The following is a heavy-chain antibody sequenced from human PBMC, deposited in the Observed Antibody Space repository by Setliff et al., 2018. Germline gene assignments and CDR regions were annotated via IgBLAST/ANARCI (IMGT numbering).Heavy chain of an antibody. Sequence: GASVKVSCKASGYTFISYGISWVRQAPGQGPEWMGWISAYNGNTNYAQKLQGRVTMTTDTSTSTAYMELRSLRSDDTAVYYCARVLFHCSSTSCYLDAFDIWGQGTMVTVSS. CDR2: ISAYNGNT. V-gene: IGHV1-18*01. J-gene: IGHJ3*02. CDR3: ARVLFHCSSTSCYLDAFDI. CDR1: GYTFISYG. D-gene: IGHD2-2*01.